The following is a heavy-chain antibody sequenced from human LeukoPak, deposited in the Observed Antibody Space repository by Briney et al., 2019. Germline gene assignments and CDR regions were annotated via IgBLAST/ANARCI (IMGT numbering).Heavy chain of an antibody. CDR1: GGSISSYY. CDR3: AGQTGRAGVSVY. CDR2: IYTSGST. Sequence: SETLSLTCTASGGSISSYYWSWIRQPAGKGLEWIGRIYTSGSTNYNPSLKSQVTMSVDTSKNQFSLKLSSVTAADTAVYYCAGQTGRAGVSVYWGQGTLVTVSS. D-gene: IGHD3-10*01. V-gene: IGHV4-4*07. J-gene: IGHJ4*02.